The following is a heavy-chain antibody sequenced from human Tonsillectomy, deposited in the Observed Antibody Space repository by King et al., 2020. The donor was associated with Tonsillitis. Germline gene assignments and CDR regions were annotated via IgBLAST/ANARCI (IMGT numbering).Heavy chain of an antibody. D-gene: IGHD2-15*01. CDR3: ARIVASGYCSGGSCYPNWFDP. CDR1: GFSLSNTRMG. Sequence: VTLKESGPVLVKPTETLTLTCTVSGFSLSNTRMGVSWIRQPPGKALEWLAHIFSNDEKSYSTSLKRRLTISRDTSKSQVVLTMTNMDPVDTATYYCARIVASGYCSGGSCYPNWFDPWGQGTLVTVSS. V-gene: IGHV2-26*01. J-gene: IGHJ5*02. CDR2: IFSNDEK.